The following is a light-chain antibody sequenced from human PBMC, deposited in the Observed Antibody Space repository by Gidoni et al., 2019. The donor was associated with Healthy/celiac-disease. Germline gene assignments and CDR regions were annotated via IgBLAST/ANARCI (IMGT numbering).Light chain of an antibody. CDR2: DAS. Sequence: EIVLRQSPATLSLSPGKRSTLSCRASQSVSSYLAWYQQKPDQAPRLLIYDASNRATGIPARFSGSGSGTDFTLTISSLEPEDFAVYYCQQRSNWPPYTFGQGTKLEIK. CDR3: QQRSNWPPYT. CDR1: QSVSSY. J-gene: IGKJ2*01. V-gene: IGKV3-11*01.